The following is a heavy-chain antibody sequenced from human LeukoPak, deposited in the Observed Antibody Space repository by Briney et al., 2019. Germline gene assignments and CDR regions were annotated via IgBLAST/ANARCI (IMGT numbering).Heavy chain of an antibody. J-gene: IGHJ4*02. CDR1: GGSISNYY. V-gene: IGHV4-59*01. D-gene: IGHD4-17*01. CDR3: ARDEGDGDYFDY. Sequence: SETLSLTCTVPGGSISNYYWSWIRQPPGKGLEWIEYIYDSGSTNYNPSLKSRVTISVDTSKNQLSLKLSSVTAADTAVYYCARDEGDGDYFDYWGQGTLVTVSS. CDR2: IYDSGST.